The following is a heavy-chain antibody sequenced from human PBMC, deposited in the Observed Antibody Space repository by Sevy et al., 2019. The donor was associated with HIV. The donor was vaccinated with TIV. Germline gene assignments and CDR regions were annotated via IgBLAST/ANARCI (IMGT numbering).Heavy chain of an antibody. J-gene: IGHJ6*03. V-gene: IGHV4-31*03. CDR1: GGSISSGGYY. CDR3: AGADYGSGSTWSYYYYMDV. Sequence: SETLSLTCTVSGGSISSGGYYWSWIRQHPGKGLEWIGYIYYSGSTYYNPSLKSRVTISVDTSKNQFSLKLSSVTAADTAVYYCAGADYGSGSTWSYYYYMDVWGKGTTVTVSS. CDR2: IYYSGST. D-gene: IGHD3-10*01.